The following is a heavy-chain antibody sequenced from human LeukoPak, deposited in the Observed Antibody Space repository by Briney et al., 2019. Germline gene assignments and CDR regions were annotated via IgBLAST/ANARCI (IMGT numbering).Heavy chain of an antibody. Sequence: GGSLRLSCAASGFTFSGYAMSWVRQAPGKGLEWVSAIIGSGDTTYYAASVKGRLTISRDNSKNTLYLQMNSLRAEDTAVYYCAKVTGGDMIAYGGLDYWGQGTLVTVSS. J-gene: IGHJ4*02. V-gene: IGHV3-23*01. CDR2: IIGSGDTT. CDR1: GFTFSGYA. CDR3: AKVTGGDMIAYGGLDY. D-gene: IGHD3-16*01.